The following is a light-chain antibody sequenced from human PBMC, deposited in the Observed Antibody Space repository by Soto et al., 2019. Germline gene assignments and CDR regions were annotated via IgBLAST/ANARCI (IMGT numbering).Light chain of an antibody. V-gene: IGLV2-14*01. J-gene: IGLJ2*01. Sequence: QSALTQPASVSGSPGQSITISCTGTSSDVGGYNYVSWYQQHPGKAPKLMNYEVSNRPSGVSNRFSGSKSGNTASLTISGLQAEDEEDYYCTSYTSSSTVVFGGGTKLTVL. CDR3: TSYTSSSTVV. CDR2: EVS. CDR1: SSDVGGYNY.